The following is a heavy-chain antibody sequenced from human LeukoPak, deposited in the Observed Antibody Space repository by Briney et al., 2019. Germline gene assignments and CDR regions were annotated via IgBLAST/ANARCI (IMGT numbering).Heavy chain of an antibody. D-gene: IGHD3-9*01. V-gene: IGHV6-1*01. CDR3: ERDVGTTGWHTYDF. CDR2: TCYRLKWYN. J-gene: IGHJ4*02. CDR1: VDSVSSNNRA. Sequence: SQTLSLTCAISVDSVSSNNRAWNWIRQSPSRGLEWLGRTCYRLKWYNDYAGYLMSRITLSPDTSKNQFSLQVYSVTPEDTAVYYCERDVGTTGWHTYDFWGQGTLVTVSS.